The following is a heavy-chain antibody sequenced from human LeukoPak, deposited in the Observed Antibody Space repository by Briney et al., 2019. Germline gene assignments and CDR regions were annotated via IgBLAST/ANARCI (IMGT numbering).Heavy chain of an antibody. CDR1: GYTFTSYG. CDR2: ISAYNGNT. J-gene: IGHJ6*02. V-gene: IGHV1-18*01. D-gene: IGHD2-2*01. CDR3: ALIVVVPAARSQYYYYGMDV. Sequence: GASVKVSCKASGYTFTSYGISWVRQAPGQGLEWMGWISAYNGNTNCAQKLQGRVTMTTDTSTSTAYMELRSLRSDDTAEYYCALIVVVPAARSQYYYYGMDVWGQGTTVTVSS.